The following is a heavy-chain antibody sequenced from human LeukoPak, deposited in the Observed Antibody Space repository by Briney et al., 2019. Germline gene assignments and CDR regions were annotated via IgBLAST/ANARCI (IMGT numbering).Heavy chain of an antibody. CDR3: VRGLGDY. D-gene: IGHD3-16*01. V-gene: IGHV3-74*01. Sequence: GGSLRLSCAASGFTLSNDRMHWVRQAPGKGLVWVSHIKSDGSTTDYADSVKGRFTISRDNAKNTLYLEMNSLRADDTAMYYCVRGLGDYWGQGALVTVSS. J-gene: IGHJ4*02. CDR2: IKSDGSTT. CDR1: GFTLSNDR.